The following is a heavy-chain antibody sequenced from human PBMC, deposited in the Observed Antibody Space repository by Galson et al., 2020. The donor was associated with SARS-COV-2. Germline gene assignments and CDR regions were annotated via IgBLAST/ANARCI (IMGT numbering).Heavy chain of an antibody. CDR3: GRILLAVAGTECYYYFDY. CDR1: GFLLRPARVG. CDR2: IFSHDKK. V-gene: IGHV2-26*01. D-gene: IGHD6-19*01. Sequence: SGATLANPAATLTLTCPVSGFLLRPARVGVSWIRQLPANSLAWHAHIFSHDKKSYSTYLKSRITISKDTAKSQVVLTMTSMAPVDTATYYCGRILLAVAGTECYYYFDYWGQGTLVTVSS. J-gene: IGHJ4*02.